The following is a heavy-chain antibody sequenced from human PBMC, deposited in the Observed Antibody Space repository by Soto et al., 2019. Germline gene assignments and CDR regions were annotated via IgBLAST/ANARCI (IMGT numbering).Heavy chain of an antibody. J-gene: IGHJ4*02. V-gene: IGHV4-31*03. Sequence: TLSLTCTVSGGSISSGGYYWSWIRQHPGKGLEWIGYIYYSGSTYYNPSLKSRVTISVDTSKNQFSLKLSSVTAADTAVYYCARGPAPLGGELDYWGQGTLVTVSS. D-gene: IGHD4-17*01. CDR2: IYYSGST. CDR1: GGSISSGGYY. CDR3: ARGPAPLGGELDY.